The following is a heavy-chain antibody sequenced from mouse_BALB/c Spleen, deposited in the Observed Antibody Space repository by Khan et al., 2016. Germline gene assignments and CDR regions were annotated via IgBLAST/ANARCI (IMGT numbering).Heavy chain of an antibody. V-gene: IGHV1-4*01. CDR3: ARNYVCFAY. J-gene: IGHJ3*01. CDR1: GYTFTSYT. Sequence: QVQLQQSGSELVRPGASVKMSCKASGYTFTSYTIHWVKQRPGQGLDWIGYINPGTGYSSYNQKFKDKATLTADTSSNPTYMQLSSLPSEDSAVYDCARNYVCFAYWGQRTLLTVSA. CDR2: INPGTGYS. D-gene: IGHD2-4*01.